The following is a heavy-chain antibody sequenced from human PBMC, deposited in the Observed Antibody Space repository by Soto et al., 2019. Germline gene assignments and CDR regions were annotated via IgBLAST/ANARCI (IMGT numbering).Heavy chain of an antibody. V-gene: IGHV1-2*04. J-gene: IGHJ6*02. D-gene: IGHD3-10*01. Sequence: GASVKVSCKASGYTFTGHYMHWVRQAPGQGLEWMGWINPNSGGTNYAQKFQGWVTMTRDTSISTAYMELSRLRSDDTAVYYCARALFYYGSAEADYYYGMDVWGQGTTVTVSS. CDR3: ARALFYYGSAEADYYYGMDV. CDR1: GYTFTGHY. CDR2: INPNSGGT.